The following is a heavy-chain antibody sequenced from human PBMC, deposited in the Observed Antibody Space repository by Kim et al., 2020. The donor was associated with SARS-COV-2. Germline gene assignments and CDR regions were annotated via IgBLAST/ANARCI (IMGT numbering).Heavy chain of an antibody. V-gene: IGHV4-34*01. CDR2: T. Sequence: TNYNPSLKSRLTRSVDTSKNHVSLKLTSLTASDTAVYYCARGYNFNPVFWGQGSLVTVSS. CDR3: ARGYNFNPVF. D-gene: IGHD1-20*01. J-gene: IGHJ1*01.